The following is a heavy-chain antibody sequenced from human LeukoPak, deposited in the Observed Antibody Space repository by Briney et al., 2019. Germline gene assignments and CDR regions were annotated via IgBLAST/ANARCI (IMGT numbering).Heavy chain of an antibody. J-gene: IGHJ6*02. Sequence: PSETLSLTCTVSGVSISSYYWSWIRQPPGKGLEWIGYIYYSGSTNYNPSLKSRVTISVDTSKNQFSLKLSSVTAADTAVYYCARLRFLEWLLSYGTAPYGMDVWGQGTTVTVSS. CDR3: ARLRFLEWLLSYGTAPYGMDV. D-gene: IGHD3-3*01. V-gene: IGHV4-59*08. CDR2: IYYSGST. CDR1: GVSISSYY.